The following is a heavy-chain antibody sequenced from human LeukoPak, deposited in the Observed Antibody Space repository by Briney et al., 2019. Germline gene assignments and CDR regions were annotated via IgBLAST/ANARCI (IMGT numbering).Heavy chain of an antibody. J-gene: IGHJ4*02. V-gene: IGHV3-23*01. CDR1: GFTFTTYV. CDR3: AKDRLLNCRGDCYIFDY. D-gene: IGHD2-21*02. CDR2: ISGSGDST. Sequence: GGSLRLSCSASGFTFTTYVMNWVRQTPGKGLEWVSSISGSGDSTFYADSVKGRFSISRDNSKNTLYLQVNGLRTEDTAVYYCAKDRLLNCRGDCYIFDYWGQETVVTVSS.